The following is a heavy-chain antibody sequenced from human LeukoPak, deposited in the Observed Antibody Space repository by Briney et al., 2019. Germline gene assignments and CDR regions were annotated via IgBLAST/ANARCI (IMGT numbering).Heavy chain of an antibody. CDR3: ARGHDGLIAARQRDYYYYGMDV. D-gene: IGHD6-6*01. CDR1: GGSLSGYY. Sequence: PSETLSLTCAVYGGSLSGYYWSWIRQPPGKGLEWIGEINHSGSTNYNPSLKSRVTISVDTSKNQFSLKLSSVTAADTAVYYCARGHDGLIAARQRDYYYYGMDVWGQGATVTVSS. V-gene: IGHV4-34*01. J-gene: IGHJ6*02. CDR2: INHSGST.